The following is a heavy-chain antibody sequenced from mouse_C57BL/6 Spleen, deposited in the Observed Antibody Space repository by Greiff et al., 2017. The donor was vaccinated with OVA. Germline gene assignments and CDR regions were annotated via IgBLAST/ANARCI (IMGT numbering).Heavy chain of an antibody. J-gene: IGHJ2*01. Sequence: QVQLQQPGAELVKPGASVKLSCKASGYTFTSYWMPWVKQRPGQGLEWIGMIHPNSGSTNYNEKFKSKDTLTVDKSTSTAYMQLSSLTSEDTAVYYCARGGYYDYDGYFDDWGQGTTLTVSS. D-gene: IGHD2-4*01. V-gene: IGHV1-64*01. CDR3: ARGGYYDYDGYFDD. CDR1: GYTFTSYW. CDR2: IHPNSGST.